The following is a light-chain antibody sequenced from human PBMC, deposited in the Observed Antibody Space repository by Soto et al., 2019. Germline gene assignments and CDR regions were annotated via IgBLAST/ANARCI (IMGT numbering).Light chain of an antibody. CDR2: RNN. J-gene: IGLJ1*01. V-gene: IGLV1-47*01. CDR3: AAWNDSLSAHYV. CDR1: SSNIGSNY. Sequence: QSVLTQPPSASGTPGQRVTISCSGSSSNIGSNYVYWYQQLPGTAPKLLIYRNNQRPSGVPDRFSGSKSGTSASLAISGLRSEDEAYYYCAAWNDSLSAHYVFGTVPKSTVL.